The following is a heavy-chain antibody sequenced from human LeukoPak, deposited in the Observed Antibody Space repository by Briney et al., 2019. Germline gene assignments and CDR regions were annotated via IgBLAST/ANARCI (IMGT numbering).Heavy chain of an antibody. CDR1: GGSFSGYY. J-gene: IGHJ4*02. Sequence: SETLSLTCAVYGGSFSGYYWSWIRQPPGKGLEWIGEINHSGSTNNNPSLKSRVTISVDTSKNQFSLKLSSVTAADTAVYYCARGVWGSYRYPFDYWGQGTLVTVSS. V-gene: IGHV4-34*01. CDR2: INHSGST. D-gene: IGHD3-16*02. CDR3: ARGVWGSYRYPFDY.